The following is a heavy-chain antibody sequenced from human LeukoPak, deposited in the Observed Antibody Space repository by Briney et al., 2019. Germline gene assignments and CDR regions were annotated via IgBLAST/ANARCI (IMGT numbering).Heavy chain of an antibody. D-gene: IGHD5-24*01. Sequence: PGGSLRLSCAASGYTFSSTWMHWVRQAPGKGLVWVSRINNDGSDTTYADSVKGRFTISRDNAKNTVNLQMKSLRAEDRGVYYGSRGGDGAFDYWGQGTLVTVSS. CDR1: GYTFSSTW. V-gene: IGHV3-74*01. CDR2: INNDGSDT. J-gene: IGHJ4*02. CDR3: SRGGDGAFDY.